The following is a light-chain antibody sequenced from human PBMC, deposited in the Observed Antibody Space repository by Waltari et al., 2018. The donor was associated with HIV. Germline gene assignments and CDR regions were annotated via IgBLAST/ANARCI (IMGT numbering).Light chain of an antibody. CDR1: TLPKKY. J-gene: IGLJ3*02. Sequence: SYELTQPPSVSVSPGQTARITCSGDTLPKKYAHWYQQKSGQAPVLVIYEDIKRPSGIPEGFSGSKSGTRAILTISGAQVEDEADYYCYSTESNGNHRVFGGGTKLTVL. CDR2: EDI. CDR3: YSTESNGNHRV. V-gene: IGLV3-10*01.